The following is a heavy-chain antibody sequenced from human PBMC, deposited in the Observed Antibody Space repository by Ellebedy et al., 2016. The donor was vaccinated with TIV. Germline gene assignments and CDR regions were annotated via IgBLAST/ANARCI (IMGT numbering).Heavy chain of an antibody. V-gene: IGHV3-7*01. CDR2: IKQDGTES. D-gene: IGHD2/OR15-2a*01. CDR3: ARAPRGIYYFDY. Sequence: GGSLRLXXTATGFTSHAYWMSWVRQAPGKGLEWVANIKQDGTESHYVDSVKGRFTISRDNAKGSLYLQMNSLRAEDTAVYYCARAPRGIYYFDYWGQGTLVTASS. J-gene: IGHJ4*02. CDR1: GFTSHAYW.